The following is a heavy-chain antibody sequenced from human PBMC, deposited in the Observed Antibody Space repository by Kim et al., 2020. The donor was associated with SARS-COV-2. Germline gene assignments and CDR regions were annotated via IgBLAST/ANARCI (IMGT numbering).Heavy chain of an antibody. V-gene: IGHV3-11*04. J-gene: IGHJ4*02. CDR3: ARDRPTMVRGVINY. D-gene: IGHD3-10*01. Sequence: AESAKGRFNISRDNAKNSLYLQLNSLRAEDTAVYYCARDRPTMVRGVINYWGQGALVTVSS.